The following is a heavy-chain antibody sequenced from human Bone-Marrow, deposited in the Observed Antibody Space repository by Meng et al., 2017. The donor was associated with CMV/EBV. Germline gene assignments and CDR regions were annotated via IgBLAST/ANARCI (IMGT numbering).Heavy chain of an antibody. Sequence: SETLSLTCAVYGGSFSGYYWSWIRQPPGKGLEWIGEINHSGSTNYNPSLKSRVTISVDTSKNQFSLKLSSVPAADTAVYYCAGSYYDFWSGYSAADYYYYYGMDVWGQGTTVTVSS. CDR2: INHSGST. J-gene: IGHJ6*02. CDR1: GGSFSGYY. V-gene: IGHV4-34*01. CDR3: AGSYYDFWSGYSAADYYYYYGMDV. D-gene: IGHD3-3*01.